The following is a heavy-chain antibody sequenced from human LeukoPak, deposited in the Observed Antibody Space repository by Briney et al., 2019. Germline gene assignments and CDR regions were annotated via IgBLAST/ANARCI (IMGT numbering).Heavy chain of an antibody. CDR1: GFTFSSYQ. D-gene: IGHD5-18*01. Sequence: GGSLRLSCAASGFTFSSYQMNWVRRAPGKGLQWVSYISSSGSTIYYADSVKGRFTISRDNAKNSLYLQMSSLRAEDTAVYYCTRITTAMDVDYWGQGTLVTVSS. V-gene: IGHV3-48*03. CDR3: TRITTAMDVDY. J-gene: IGHJ4*02. CDR2: ISSSGSTI.